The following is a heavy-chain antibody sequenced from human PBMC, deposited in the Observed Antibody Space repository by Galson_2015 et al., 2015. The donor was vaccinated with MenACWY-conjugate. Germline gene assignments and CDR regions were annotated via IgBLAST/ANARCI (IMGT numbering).Heavy chain of an antibody. CDR3: ARDIGGYDYWVVGY. CDR2: ISSSSSYI. V-gene: IGHV3-21*01. Sequence: SLRLSCAASGFTFSSYSMNWVRQAPGKGLEWVSSISSSSSYIYYADSVKGRFTISRDNAKNSLYLQMNSLRAEDTAVYYCARDIGGYDYWVVGYWGQGTLVTVSS. CDR1: GFTFSSYS. D-gene: IGHD5-12*01. J-gene: IGHJ4*02.